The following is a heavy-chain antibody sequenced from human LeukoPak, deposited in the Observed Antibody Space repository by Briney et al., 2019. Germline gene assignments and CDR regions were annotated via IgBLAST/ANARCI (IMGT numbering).Heavy chain of an antibody. Sequence: ASVKVSCKASGYTFTGYYMHWVRQAPGQGLEWMGWINPNSGGTNYAQKFQGKVTMTRDTSISTAYMELSRLRSDDTAVCHCARGTPDYYDSSGYYGGEKFDYWGQGTLVTVSS. V-gene: IGHV1-2*02. J-gene: IGHJ4*02. CDR2: INPNSGGT. D-gene: IGHD3-22*01. CDR1: GYTFTGYY. CDR3: ARGTPDYYDSSGYYGGEKFDY.